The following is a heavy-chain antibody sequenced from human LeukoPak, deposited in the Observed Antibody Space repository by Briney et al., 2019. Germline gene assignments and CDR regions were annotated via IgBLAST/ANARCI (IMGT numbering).Heavy chain of an antibody. D-gene: IGHD3-10*01. CDR1: GFTFSTYS. CDR2: ISSSSSYI. Sequence: PGGSLRLPCAASGFTFSTYSMNWVRQAPGRGLEWVSSISSSSSYIYYADSVKGRFTISRDNARNSLYLQMNSLRAEDTAVYYCARDFKNSGGEPMDVWGQGTTVTVSS. CDR3: ARDFKNSGGEPMDV. J-gene: IGHJ6*02. V-gene: IGHV3-21*01.